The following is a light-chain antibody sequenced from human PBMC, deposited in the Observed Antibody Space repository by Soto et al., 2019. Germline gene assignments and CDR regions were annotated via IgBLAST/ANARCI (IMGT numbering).Light chain of an antibody. V-gene: IGLV3-1*01. CDR2: QDS. Sequence: SYELTQPPSVSVSPGQTASITCSGDKLGDKYACWYQQKPGQSPVLVIYQDSKRPSGIPERFSGSNSGNTATLTISGTQAMVEADYYCQAWDSSTPYVFGTGTKLTVL. CDR1: KLGDKY. J-gene: IGLJ1*01. CDR3: QAWDSSTPYV.